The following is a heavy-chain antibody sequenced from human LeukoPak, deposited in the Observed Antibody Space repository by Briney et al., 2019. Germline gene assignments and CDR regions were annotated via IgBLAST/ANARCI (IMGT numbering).Heavy chain of an antibody. CDR2: ISGSGGST. J-gene: IGHJ4*02. Sequence: GGSLRLSCAASGFTFSSNYMSWVRQAPGKGLEWVSAISGSGGSTYYADSVKGRFTISRDNPKNTLYLQMNSLRAEDTAVYYCAKASGIAAAGPPSSYWGQGTLVTVSS. CDR1: GFTFSSNY. D-gene: IGHD6-13*01. CDR3: AKASGIAAAGPPSSY. V-gene: IGHV3-23*01.